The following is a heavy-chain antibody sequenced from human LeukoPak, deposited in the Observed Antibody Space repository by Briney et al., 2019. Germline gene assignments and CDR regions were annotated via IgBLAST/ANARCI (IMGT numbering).Heavy chain of an antibody. J-gene: IGHJ6*02. Sequence: PSETLSLTCTVPGGSISSGGYYWSWIRQHPGKGLEWIGYIYYSGSTYYNPSLKSRVTISVDTSKNQFSLKLSSVTAADTAVYYCARSLYSSSWAPYYYYGMDVWGQGTTVTVSS. V-gene: IGHV4-31*03. D-gene: IGHD6-13*01. CDR3: ARSLYSSSWAPYYYYGMDV. CDR2: IYYSGST. CDR1: GGSISSGGYY.